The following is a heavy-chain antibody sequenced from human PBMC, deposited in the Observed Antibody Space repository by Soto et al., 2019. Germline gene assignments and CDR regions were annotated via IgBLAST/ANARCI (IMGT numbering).Heavy chain of an antibody. CDR1: GGSISSSSYY. Sequence: QLQLQESGPGLVKPSETLSLTCTVSGGSISSSSYYWGWIRQPPGKGLEWIGSIYYSGSTYYNPSLKSRVTISVDTSKTLFSLRLGSVTAADTAVYYCARLGGGYSYGYPFDYWGQGTLFTVFS. CDR3: ARLGGGYSYGYPFDY. V-gene: IGHV4-39*01. CDR2: IYYSGST. J-gene: IGHJ4*02. D-gene: IGHD5-18*01.